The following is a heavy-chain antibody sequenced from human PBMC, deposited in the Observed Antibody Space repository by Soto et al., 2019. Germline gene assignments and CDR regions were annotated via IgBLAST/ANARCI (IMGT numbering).Heavy chain of an antibody. J-gene: IGHJ6*02. CDR2: IYYSGST. Sequence: SETLSLTCTVSGGSISSGDYYWSWIRQPPGKGLEWTGYIYYSGSTYYNPSLKSRVTISVDTSKNQFSLKLSSVTAADTAVYYCARDSYDFWSGLRRSYGMDVWGQGTTVTVSS. V-gene: IGHV4-30-4*01. D-gene: IGHD3-3*01. CDR1: GGSISSGDYY. CDR3: ARDSYDFWSGLRRSYGMDV.